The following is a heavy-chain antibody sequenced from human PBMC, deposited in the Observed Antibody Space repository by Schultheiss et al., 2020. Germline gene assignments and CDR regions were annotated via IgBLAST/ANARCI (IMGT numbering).Heavy chain of an antibody. V-gene: IGHV3-23*01. Sequence: GGSLRLSCAASGFTFSSYAMSWVRQAPGKGLEWVSAISGSGGSTYYPGSVKGRFTISRDNSKNTLYLQMNSLRAEDTAVYYCARDWVVVTRTPFDYWGQGTLVTVSS. CDR1: GFTFSSYA. CDR2: ISGSGGST. CDR3: ARDWVVVTRTPFDY. D-gene: IGHD3-22*01. J-gene: IGHJ4*02.